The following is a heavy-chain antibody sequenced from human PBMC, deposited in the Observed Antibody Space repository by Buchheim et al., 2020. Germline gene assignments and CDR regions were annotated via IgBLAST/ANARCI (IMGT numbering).Heavy chain of an antibody. CDR2: IYHSGST. D-gene: IGHD3-16*01. Sequence: QVQLQESGPGLVKPSQTLSLTCTVSGGSISSGGYYWSWIRQHPGKGLEWIGYIYHSGSTDYSPSLKSRVTISVDTSKNQFSLKLSSVTAADTAVYYCARYVLVTGLYYYGLDVWGQGT. V-gene: IGHV4-31*03. CDR3: ARYVLVTGLYYYGLDV. CDR1: GGSISSGGYY. J-gene: IGHJ6*02.